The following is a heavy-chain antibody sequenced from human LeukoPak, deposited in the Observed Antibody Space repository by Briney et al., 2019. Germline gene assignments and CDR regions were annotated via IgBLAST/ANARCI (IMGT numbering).Heavy chain of an antibody. CDR3: AGPNIVVVPAAPRPGYYYGMDV. D-gene: IGHD2-2*01. Sequence: SETLSLTCAVYGGSFNGYYWSWIRQPPGKGLEWIGEINHSGSTNYNPSLKSRVTISVDTSKNQFSLKLSSVTAADTAVYYCAGPNIVVVPAAPRPGYYYGMDVWGQGTTVTVSS. CDR1: GGSFNGYY. CDR2: INHSGST. V-gene: IGHV4-34*01. J-gene: IGHJ6*02.